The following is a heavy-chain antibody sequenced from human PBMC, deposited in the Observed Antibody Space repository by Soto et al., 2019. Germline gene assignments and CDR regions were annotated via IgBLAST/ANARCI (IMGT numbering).Heavy chain of an antibody. CDR2: IIPIFGTA. CDR3: ARDGIGVVAGTGHYYFDY. Sequence: ASVKVSCKASGGTFSSYAISWVRQAPGQGLEWMGGIIPIFGTANYAQKFQGRVTITADESTSTAYMELSSLRSEDTAVYYCARDGIGVVAGTGHYYFDYWGQGTLVTAPQ. CDR1: GGTFSSYA. J-gene: IGHJ4*02. D-gene: IGHD6-19*01. V-gene: IGHV1-69*13.